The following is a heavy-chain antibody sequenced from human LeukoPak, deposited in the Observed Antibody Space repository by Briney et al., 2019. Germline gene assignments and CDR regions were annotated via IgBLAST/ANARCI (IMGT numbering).Heavy chain of an antibody. V-gene: IGHV1-69*06. Sequence: GASVKVSCKASGGTFSSNAISWVRQAPGQGLEWMGRIILIFGTANYAQKFQGRVTITADKSTSTAYMELSSLRSEDTAVYYCARGSSSSPYYYYYYYMDVWGKGTTVTVSS. J-gene: IGHJ6*03. CDR3: ARGSSSSPYYYYYYYMDV. CDR2: IILIFGTA. CDR1: GGTFSSNA. D-gene: IGHD6-6*01.